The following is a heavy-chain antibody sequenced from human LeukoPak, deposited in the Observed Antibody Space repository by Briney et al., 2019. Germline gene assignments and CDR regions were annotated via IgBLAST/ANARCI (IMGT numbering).Heavy chain of an antibody. CDR1: GSTVSSNY. D-gene: IGHD1-26*01. Sequence: GGSLRLSCAASGSTVSSNYMSWVRQAPGKGLEWVSLIYSDGTTFYADSVQGRFTVSRDNSKNTLYLQMNSLRAEDTAVYYCATDAYSASPQSAYWGQGTLVTVSS. CDR3: ATDAYSASPQSAY. J-gene: IGHJ4*02. V-gene: IGHV3-53*01. CDR2: IYSDGTT.